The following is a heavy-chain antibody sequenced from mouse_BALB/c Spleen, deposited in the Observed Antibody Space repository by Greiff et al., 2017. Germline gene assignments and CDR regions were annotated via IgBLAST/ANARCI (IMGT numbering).Heavy chain of an antibody. CDR2: INPSTGYT. D-gene: IGHD4-1*01. V-gene: IGHV1-7*01. CDR1: GYTFTSYW. J-gene: IGHJ3*01. CDR3: ARNWAAY. Sequence: VQLKQSGAELAKPGASVKMSCKASGYTFTSYWMHWVKQRPGQGLEWIGYINPSTGYTEYNQKFKDKATLTADKSSSTAYMQLSSLTSEDSAVYYCARNWAAYWGQGTLVTVSA.